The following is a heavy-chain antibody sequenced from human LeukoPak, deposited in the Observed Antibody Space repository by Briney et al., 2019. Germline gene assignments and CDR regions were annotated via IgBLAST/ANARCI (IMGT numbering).Heavy chain of an antibody. V-gene: IGHV3-11*06. CDR2: ISSSSSYT. D-gene: IGHD3-10*01. J-gene: IGHJ4*02. CDR3: ARRGRSMVRGVITTKYYFDY. CDR1: GFTFSDYY. Sequence: GGSLRLSCAASGFTFSDYYMSWIRQAPGKGLEWVSYISSSSSYTNYADSVKGRFTISRDNAKSSLYLQMNSLRAEDTAVYYCARRGRSMVRGVITTKYYFDYWGQGTLVTVSS.